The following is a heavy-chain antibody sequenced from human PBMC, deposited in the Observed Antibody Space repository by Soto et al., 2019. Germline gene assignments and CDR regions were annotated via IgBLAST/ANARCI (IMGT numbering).Heavy chain of an antibody. V-gene: IGHV3-23*01. J-gene: IGHJ4*02. CDR1: GFTFSSYA. D-gene: IGHD1-20*01. Sequence: EVQLLESGGGLVQPGGSLRLSCAASGFTFSSYAMSWVRQAPGKGLAWISDVSGSGGSTYYADSVKGRFTISRDNSKDTLYLQMNNLRAEDTAVYYCAKPPDYNWNDYWGQGTLVTVSS. CDR2: VSGSGGST. CDR3: AKPPDYNWNDY.